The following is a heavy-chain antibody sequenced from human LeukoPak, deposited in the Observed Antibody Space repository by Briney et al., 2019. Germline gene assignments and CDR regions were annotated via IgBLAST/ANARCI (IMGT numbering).Heavy chain of an antibody. J-gene: IGHJ4*02. D-gene: IGHD6-13*01. V-gene: IGHV3-11*01. CDR2: ISNKGSSSTT. Sequence: GGSLGLSCAASGFIFSDYYMGWVRQAPGKGLEWVSYISNKGSSSTTYYADSVKGRFTISRDDAQNSLYLQMNSLRADDTAVYYCAKDILAAGLFFDYWGQGILVTVSS. CDR1: GFIFSDYY. CDR3: AKDILAAGLFFDY.